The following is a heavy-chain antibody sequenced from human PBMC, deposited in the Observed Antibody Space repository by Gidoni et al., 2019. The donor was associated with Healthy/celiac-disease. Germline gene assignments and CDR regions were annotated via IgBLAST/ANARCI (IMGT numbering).Heavy chain of an antibody. CDR3: ARDVRYDSSGYYPNYYYYGMDV. Sequence: VQLQQWGAGLLKPSETLSLTCAVYGWSFSGCYWSWIRQPPGKGLEWIGEINHSGSTNYNPSLKSRVTISVDTSKNQFSLKRSSVTAADTAVYYCARDVRYDSSGYYPNYYYYGMDVWGQGTTVTVSS. V-gene: IGHV4-34*01. J-gene: IGHJ6*02. CDR2: INHSGST. CDR1: GWSFSGCY. D-gene: IGHD3-22*01.